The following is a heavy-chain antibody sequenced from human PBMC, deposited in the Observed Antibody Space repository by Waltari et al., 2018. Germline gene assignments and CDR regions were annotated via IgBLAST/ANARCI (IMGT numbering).Heavy chain of an antibody. J-gene: IGHJ2*01. CDR2: INAGNGNT. V-gene: IGHV1-3*01. CDR3: ARDDLSGSYVRRYFDL. CDR1: GYTFTSYA. D-gene: IGHD1-26*01. Sequence: QVQLVQSGAEVKKPGASVKVSCKASGYTFTSYAMHWLRQAPGQRLEWMGWINAGNGNTKYSQKFQGRVTITRDTSASTAYMELSSLRSEDTAVYYCARDDLSGSYVRRYFDLWGRGTLVTVSS.